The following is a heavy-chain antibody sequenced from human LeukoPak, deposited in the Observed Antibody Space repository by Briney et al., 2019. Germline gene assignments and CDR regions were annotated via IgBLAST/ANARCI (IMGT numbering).Heavy chain of an antibody. CDR2: IYYSWST. CDR3: ARGVIYYDILTGYYGREEAFDI. J-gene: IGHJ3*02. CDR1: GGSISSYY. Sequence: SETLSLTCTVSGGSISSYYWSWIRQPPGKGLELVGYIYYSWSTNYNPSLKSRVTISVDTSKNQLSLKLSSVTAADTAVYYCARGVIYYDILTGYYGREEAFDIWGQGTMVTVSS. D-gene: IGHD3-9*01. V-gene: IGHV4-59*01.